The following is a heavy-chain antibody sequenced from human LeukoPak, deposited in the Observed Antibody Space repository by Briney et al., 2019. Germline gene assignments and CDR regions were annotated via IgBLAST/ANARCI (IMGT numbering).Heavy chain of an antibody. CDR2: INHSGST. J-gene: IGHJ4*02. Sequence: PSETLSLTCAVYGGSFSGYYWSWIRQPPGKGLEWIGEINHSGSTNYNPSLKSRVTISVDTSKNQFSLKLSSVTAADTAVYYCARASMVRGVIVYWGQGTPVTVSS. CDR3: ARASMVRGVIVY. V-gene: IGHV4-34*01. CDR1: GGSFSGYY. D-gene: IGHD3-10*01.